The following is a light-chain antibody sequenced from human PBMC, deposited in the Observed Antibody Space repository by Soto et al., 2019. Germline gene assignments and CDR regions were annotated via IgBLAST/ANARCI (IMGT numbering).Light chain of an antibody. CDR3: QQYGSSIT. CDR1: QSVSSSY. V-gene: IGKV3-20*01. Sequence: EIVLTQSPGTLSLSPGERATLSCRASQSVSSSYLAWYQQTPGQAPRPLIYGASSRATGIPDRFSGSGSGTDFTLTISRLEPEDFAVYYCQQYGSSITFGQGTRLEIK. CDR2: GAS. J-gene: IGKJ5*01.